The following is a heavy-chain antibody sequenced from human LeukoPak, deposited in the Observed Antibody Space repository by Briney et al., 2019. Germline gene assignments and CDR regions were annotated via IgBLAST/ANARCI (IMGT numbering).Heavy chain of an antibody. V-gene: IGHV3-23*01. J-gene: IGHJ4*02. Sequence: PGGSLRLSCAASGFTVSSNYMSWVRQAPGKGLEWVSAISASVGSTYYADSVKGRFTISRDNSKNTLYLQMNSLRAEDTAIYYCAKDLIQRNYYDTSGYLALDYWGQGTLVTASS. CDR1: GFTVSSNY. CDR3: AKDLIQRNYYDTSGYLALDY. D-gene: IGHD3-22*01. CDR2: ISASVGST.